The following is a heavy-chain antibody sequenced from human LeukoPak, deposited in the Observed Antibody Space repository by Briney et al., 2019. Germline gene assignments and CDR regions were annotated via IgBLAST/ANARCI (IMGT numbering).Heavy chain of an antibody. CDR3: ARHAYYYDSSGYLVYFDY. CDR2: IYYSGST. CDR1: SDSNRSSSYY. V-gene: IGHV4-39*01. J-gene: IGHJ4*02. D-gene: IGHD3-22*01. Sequence: SETLSLTCTVSSDSNRSSSYYWGWIRQPPGKGLEWIGSIYYSGSTYYNPSLKSRVTISVNTSKNQFSLKLSSVTAADTAVYYCARHAYYYDSSGYLVYFDYWGQGTLVTISS.